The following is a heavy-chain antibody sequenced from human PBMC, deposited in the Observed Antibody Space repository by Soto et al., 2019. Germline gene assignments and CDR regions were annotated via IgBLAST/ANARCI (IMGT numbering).Heavy chain of an antibody. CDR2: IKRKIDGETT. CDR1: IFAFTHVW. V-gene: IGHV3-15*01. D-gene: IGHD2-2*01. J-gene: IGHJ3*02. Sequence: EVQLLESGGDLAEPGGSLRLSCAASIFAFTHVWMTWVRQAPGRGLEWVGRIKRKIDGETTNYAAPVKGRFTISRDDSKNTLYLQMNSLKTDDSAVYYCAADRYCSSNTCPGAFDIWGQGTTV. CDR3: AADRYCSSNTCPGAFDI.